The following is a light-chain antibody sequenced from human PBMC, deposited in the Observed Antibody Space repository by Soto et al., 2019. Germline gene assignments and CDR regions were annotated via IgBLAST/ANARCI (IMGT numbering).Light chain of an antibody. CDR1: QSISSW. Sequence: DIQMTQSPSTLSASVGDRVTITCRASQSISSWLAWYQQKPGKAPKLLIYKASSLESGVPSRFSGSGSGTEFTLTISSLQSDDFATYYCQQYKSYWTFGQGTKADIK. CDR2: KAS. J-gene: IGKJ1*01. CDR3: QQYKSYWT. V-gene: IGKV1-5*03.